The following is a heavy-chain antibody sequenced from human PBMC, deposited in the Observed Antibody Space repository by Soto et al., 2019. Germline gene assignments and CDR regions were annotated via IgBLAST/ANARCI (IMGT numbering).Heavy chain of an antibody. CDR2: IFYSGST. CDR3: ARVQYSSSWDFDY. CDR1: GGSVSSGSYS. Sequence: SETLSLTCTVSGGSVSSGSYSWSWIRQPPGKGLEWIGYIFYSGSTHYNPSLQSRVTISIDTSKNQFSLKLTSVTAADSAVYYCARVQYSSSWDFDYWGQGTLNTVSS. V-gene: IGHV4-61*01. D-gene: IGHD6-13*01. J-gene: IGHJ4*02.